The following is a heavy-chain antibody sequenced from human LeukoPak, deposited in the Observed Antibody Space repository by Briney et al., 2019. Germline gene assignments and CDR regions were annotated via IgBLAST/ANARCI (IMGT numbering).Heavy chain of an antibody. J-gene: IGHJ4*02. CDR3: ARESVAGTGFDY. D-gene: IGHD6-19*01. Sequence: TSETLSLTCTVSGYSISSGYYWGWIRQPPGKGLEWIGSIYHSGSTYYNPSLKSRVTISVDTSKNQFSLKLSSVTAADTAVYYCARESVAGTGFDYWGQGTLVTVSS. CDR1: GYSISSGYY. CDR2: IYHSGST. V-gene: IGHV4-38-2*02.